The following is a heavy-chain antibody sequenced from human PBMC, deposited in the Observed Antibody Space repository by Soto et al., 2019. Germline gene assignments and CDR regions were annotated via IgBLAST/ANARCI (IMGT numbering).Heavy chain of an antibody. CDR3: VRESYPAKAFDI. Sequence: EVQLVESGGGLVKPGESLRLSCAASGFTFSNYNINWVRQAPGKGLEWVSSIRSRSIDMYYADSVKGRFTISRDDAKNSLSLQMNSLRAEDTAVYFCVRESYPAKAFDIWGQGTMVTVSS. V-gene: IGHV3-21*01. CDR1: GFTFSNYN. D-gene: IGHD2-2*01. J-gene: IGHJ3*02. CDR2: IRSRSIDM.